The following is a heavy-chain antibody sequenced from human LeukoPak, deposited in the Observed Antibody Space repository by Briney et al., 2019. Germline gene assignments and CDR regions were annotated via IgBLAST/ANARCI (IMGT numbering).Heavy chain of an antibody. V-gene: IGHV4-59*12. CDR3: ARGHCTNGVCYNDY. CDR2: IYYSGDT. D-gene: IGHD2-8*01. Sequence: SETLSLTCTVSGGSISSYYWTWIRQPPGKGLEWIAYIYYSGDTNYNPSLKSRVTISVDTSKNQFSLKLSSVTAADTAVYYCARGHCTNGVCYNDYWGQGTLVTVSS. CDR1: GGSISSYY. J-gene: IGHJ4*02.